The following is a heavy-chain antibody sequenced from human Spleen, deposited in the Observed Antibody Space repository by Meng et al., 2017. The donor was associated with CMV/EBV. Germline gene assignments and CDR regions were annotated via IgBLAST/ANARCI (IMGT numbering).Heavy chain of an antibody. CDR1: GFTFDDYA. V-gene: IGHV3-9*01. CDR3: ARARGRATTPFDY. D-gene: IGHD1-26*01. Sequence: GGSLRLSCAASGFTFDDYAMHWVRQAPGKGLEWVSGISWNGYNIGYADSVKGRFTISRDNAKTSLYLQLNSLRAEDTALYYCARARGRATTPFDYWGQGTLVTVSS. CDR2: ISWNGYNI. J-gene: IGHJ4*02.